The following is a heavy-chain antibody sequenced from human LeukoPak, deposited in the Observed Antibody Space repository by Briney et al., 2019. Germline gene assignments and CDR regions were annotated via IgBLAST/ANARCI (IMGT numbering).Heavy chain of an antibody. CDR1: GGSISSYY. CDR2: IYYSGST. Sequence: PSETLSLTCTVSGGSISSYYWSWIRQPPGKGLEWIGYIYYSGSTNYNPSLKSRVTISVDTSKNQFSLKLSSVTAADTAVYYCASLKGAYWGQGTLVTVSS. CDR3: ASLKGAY. V-gene: IGHV4-59*12. D-gene: IGHD4/OR15-4a*01. J-gene: IGHJ4*02.